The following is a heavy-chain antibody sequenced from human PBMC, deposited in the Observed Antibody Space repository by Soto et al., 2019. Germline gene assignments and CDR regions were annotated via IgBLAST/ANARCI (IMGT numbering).Heavy chain of an antibody. J-gene: IGHJ4*02. V-gene: IGHV3-21*01. D-gene: IGHD1-26*01. CDR2: ISGSSSYI. Sequence: LRLSCVVSGVSFSYYSMNWVHQAPGKGLEWVALISGSSSYIYYADSAKGRFTISRDNAKNSLFLQMDSLRVEDTAVYYCARSGEILQTFDSWGQGTLVTVSS. CDR3: ARSGEILQTFDS. CDR1: GVSFSYYS.